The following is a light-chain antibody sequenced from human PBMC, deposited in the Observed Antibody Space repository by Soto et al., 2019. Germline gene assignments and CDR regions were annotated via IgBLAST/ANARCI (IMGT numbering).Light chain of an antibody. J-gene: IGLJ1*01. CDR1: SSNIGAGYD. CDR2: GNS. Sequence: QSVLTQPPSVSGAPGQRVTISCTGSSSNIGAGYDVHWYQQLPGTAPKLLIYGNSNRHSGVPDRFSGSKSGTSASLAITGLQAEDEADYYCQSYDSSLSGSMVFGTGTKLTVL. V-gene: IGLV1-40*01. CDR3: QSYDSSLSGSMV.